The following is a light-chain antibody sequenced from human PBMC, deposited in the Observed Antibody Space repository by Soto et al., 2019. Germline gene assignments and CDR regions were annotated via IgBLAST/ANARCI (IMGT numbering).Light chain of an antibody. CDR1: QSVSSY. V-gene: IGKV3-11*01. CDR3: QQRSKWRT. Sequence: EIVLTQSPATLSLSPGERATLSCRASQSVSSYLAWYQQKPGQAPRLLIYDASKRATGILARFSGSGFGTDYTLTISSLEPEDFAVYYCQQRSKWRTFGQGTKVDIK. CDR2: DAS. J-gene: IGKJ1*01.